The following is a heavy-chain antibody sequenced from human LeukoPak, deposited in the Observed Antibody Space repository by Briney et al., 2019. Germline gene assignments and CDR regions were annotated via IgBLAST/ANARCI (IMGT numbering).Heavy chain of an antibody. D-gene: IGHD3-16*02. V-gene: IGHV1-2*02. J-gene: IGHJ4*02. Sequence: ASVKDSFLASGYTFTVYYMHWVRQAPGQGLGWMGWINPNSGGTNYAQKFQGRVTMTRDTSISTAYMELSRLRSDDTAVYYCASSYASVITFGGVIPPDYWGQGTLVTVSS. CDR3: ASSYASVITFGGVIPPDY. CDR1: GYTFTVYY. CDR2: INPNSGGT.